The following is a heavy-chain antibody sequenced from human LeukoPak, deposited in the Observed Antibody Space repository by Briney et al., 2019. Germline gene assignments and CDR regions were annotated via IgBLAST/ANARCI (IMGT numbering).Heavy chain of an antibody. V-gene: IGHV1-18*01. J-gene: IGHJ5*01. Sequence: ASVKVSCKASGYTFTSYGISWVRQAPGQGLEWMGWISAYNGNTNYAQQFQGRVTMTTDESTSTAFMELSSLRSEDTAIYYCATDDGSATMGFDSWGQGTLLTVSS. D-gene: IGHD1-26*01. CDR3: ATDDGSATMGFDS. CDR2: ISAYNGNT. CDR1: GYTFTSYG.